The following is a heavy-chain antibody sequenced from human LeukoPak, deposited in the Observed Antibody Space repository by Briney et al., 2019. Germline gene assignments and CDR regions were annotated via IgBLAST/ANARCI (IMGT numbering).Heavy chain of an antibody. CDR3: AKLRGVRGVTRYFDY. D-gene: IGHD3-10*02. Sequence: PGGSLRLSCAASGFTFSSYGMSWVRQAPGKGLEWVSAISGSGGSTYYADSVKGRFTISRDNSKNTLYLQMNSLRAEDTAVYYCAKLRGVRGVTRYFDYWGQGTLVTVSS. V-gene: IGHV3-23*01. CDR1: GFTFSSYG. J-gene: IGHJ4*02. CDR2: ISGSGGST.